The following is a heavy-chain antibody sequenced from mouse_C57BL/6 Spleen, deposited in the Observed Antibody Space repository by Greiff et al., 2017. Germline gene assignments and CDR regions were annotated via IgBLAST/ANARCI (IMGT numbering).Heavy chain of an antibody. J-gene: IGHJ4*01. CDR3: ARHYDSYAMDY. Sequence: VQLQQSGPVLVKPGASVKMSCKASGYTFTDYYMNWVKQSHGKSLEWIGVINPYNGGTSYNQKFKGKATLTVDKSSSTAYMELNSLTSEDSAVYYCARHYDSYAMDYWGQGTSVTVSS. D-gene: IGHD1-1*02. V-gene: IGHV1-19*01. CDR1: GYTFTDYY. CDR2: INPYNGGT.